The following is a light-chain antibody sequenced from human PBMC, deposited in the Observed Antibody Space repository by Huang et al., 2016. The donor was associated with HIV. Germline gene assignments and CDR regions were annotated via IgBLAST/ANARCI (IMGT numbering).Light chain of an antibody. Sequence: EIVLTQSPATLSLSPGERATLSCTVSQSVTSYLAWYQKKPGRAPRLLIYDASNRATAIPARFSGSGSGTDFTLTISSLEPEDFAVYYCQQRSNWPLTFGGGTKVEVK. CDR2: DAS. J-gene: IGKJ4*01. V-gene: IGKV3-11*01. CDR1: QSVTSY. CDR3: QQRSNWPLT.